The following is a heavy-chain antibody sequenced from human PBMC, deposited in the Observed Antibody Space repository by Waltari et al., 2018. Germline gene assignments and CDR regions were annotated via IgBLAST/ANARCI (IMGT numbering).Heavy chain of an antibody. CDR1: GDAMSGNSW. Sequence: QLRLQESGPGLVKPSGTMSLTCVVSGDAMSGNSWWSWVRQSPDKGLEWIGQVHRNGRTNYDPSLASRATVSLDSSMNQFSLRILSATAADTAVYCCARDLGRGLFLDSWGQGTLVTVSP. J-gene: IGHJ4*02. V-gene: IGHV4-4*01. CDR3: ARDLGRGLFLDS. CDR2: VHRNGRT. D-gene: IGHD2-15*01.